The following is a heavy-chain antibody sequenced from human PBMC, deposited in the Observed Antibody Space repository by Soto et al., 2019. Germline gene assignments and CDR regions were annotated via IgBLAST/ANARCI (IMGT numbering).Heavy chain of an antibody. CDR3: ARVGSGYVRGFDY. Sequence: PSETLSLTCTVSGGSISNYYWSWIRQPPGKGLEWIGYIYFTGSTRYNSSLKSRVTISVDTSKNQFSLKLYSVTAADTAVYYCARVGSGYVRGFDYWGQGXLVTVYS. CDR2: IYFTGST. J-gene: IGHJ4*02. CDR1: GGSISNYY. D-gene: IGHD5-12*01. V-gene: IGHV4-59*01.